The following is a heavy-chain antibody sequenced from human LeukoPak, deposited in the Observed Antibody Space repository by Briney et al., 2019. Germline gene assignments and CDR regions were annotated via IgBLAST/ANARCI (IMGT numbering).Heavy chain of an antibody. CDR2: VYYSGST. D-gene: IGHD6-19*01. Sequence: SETLSLTCVVSGGSVSGYYWGWIRQPPGRGLEWIGYVYYSGSTNYNPSFKSRITISVDTSRNQFSLQLSSVTAADTAVYYCTAQGGWYIDYWGQGTLVTVSS. CDR1: GGSVSGYY. CDR3: TAQGGWYIDY. V-gene: IGHV4-59*02. J-gene: IGHJ4*02.